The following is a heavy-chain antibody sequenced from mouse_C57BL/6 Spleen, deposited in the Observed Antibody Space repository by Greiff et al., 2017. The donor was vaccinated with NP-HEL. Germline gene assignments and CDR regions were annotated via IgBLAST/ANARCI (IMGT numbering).Heavy chain of an antibody. CDR1: GYTFTSYW. J-gene: IGHJ2*01. V-gene: IGHV1-53*01. D-gene: IGHD1-1*01. Sequence: VQLQQPGTALVKPGASVKLSCKASGYTFTSYWMHWVKQRPGQGLEWIGNINPSIGATNYNEKFKSKATLTVDKSSSTAYMQISRLTSEASAVYYCARLLRYPYYFDYWGQGTTLTVSS. CDR2: INPSIGAT. CDR3: ARLLRYPYYFDY.